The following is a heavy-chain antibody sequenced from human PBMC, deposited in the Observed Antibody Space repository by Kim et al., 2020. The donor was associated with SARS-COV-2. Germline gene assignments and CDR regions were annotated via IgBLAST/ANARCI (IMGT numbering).Heavy chain of an antibody. V-gene: IGHV4-59*01. CDR1: GGSISSYY. Sequence: SETLSLTCTVSGGSISSYYWSWIRQPPGKGLEWIGYIYYSGSTNYNPSLKSRVTISVDTSKNQFSLKLSSVTAADTAVYYCARGHYDFWSGYYTGFYVGGMDVWGQGTTVTVSS. CDR2: IYYSGST. J-gene: IGHJ6*02. D-gene: IGHD3-3*01. CDR3: ARGHYDFWSGYYTGFYVGGMDV.